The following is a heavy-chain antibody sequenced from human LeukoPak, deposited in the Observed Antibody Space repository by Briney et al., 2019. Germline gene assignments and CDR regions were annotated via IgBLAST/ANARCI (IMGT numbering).Heavy chain of an antibody. CDR3: ARRYSYGYYFDY. J-gene: IGHJ4*02. CDR1: GYTFTSYG. Sequence: GSAKVSCKASGYTFTSYGISWVRQAPGQGLEWMGWISAYNGNTNYAQKPQGRVTMTTDTSTSTAYMELRSLRSDDTAVYYCARRYSYGYYFDYWGQGTLVTVSS. CDR2: ISAYNGNT. V-gene: IGHV1-18*01. D-gene: IGHD5-18*01.